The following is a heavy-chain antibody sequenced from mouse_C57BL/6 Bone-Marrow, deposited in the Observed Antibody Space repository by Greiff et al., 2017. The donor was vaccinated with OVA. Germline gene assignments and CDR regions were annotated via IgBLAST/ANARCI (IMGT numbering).Heavy chain of an antibody. CDR2: INPNNGGT. CDR1: GYTFTDYN. J-gene: IGHJ1*03. V-gene: IGHV1-18*01. D-gene: IGHD2-2*01. Sequence: EVQVVESGPELVKPGASVKIPCKASGYTFTDYNMDWVKQSHGKSLEWIGDINPNNGGTIYNQKFKGKATLTVDKSSSTAYMELRSLTSEDTAVYYCARSCGYDVLHWYFDVWGTGTTVTVSS. CDR3: ARSCGYDVLHWYFDV.